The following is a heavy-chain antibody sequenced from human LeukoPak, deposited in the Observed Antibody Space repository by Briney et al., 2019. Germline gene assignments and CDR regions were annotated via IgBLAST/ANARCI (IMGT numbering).Heavy chain of an antibody. CDR1: GFTVSSNY. Sequence: GGSLRLSCAASGFTVSSNYMSWVRQAPGKGLGWVSVIYSGGSTYYADSVKGRFTISRDNSKNTLYLQMNSLRAEDTAVYYCASDSGSYYYYYGMDVWGQGTTVTVSS. J-gene: IGHJ6*02. D-gene: IGHD1-26*01. CDR3: ASDSGSYYYYYGMDV. V-gene: IGHV3-53*01. CDR2: IYSGGST.